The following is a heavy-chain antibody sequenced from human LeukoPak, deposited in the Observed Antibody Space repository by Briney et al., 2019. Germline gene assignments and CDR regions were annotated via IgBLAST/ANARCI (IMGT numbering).Heavy chain of an antibody. CDR1: GGXISGYY. Sequence: SETLSLTCTVSGGXISGYYWSWIRQSPGKGLEWIGYIYHSGSTNYNPSLRSRVTISLDTSKNQFSLKLSSVTAADTAVYYCARRAGEYTYGEFDYWGQGTLVTVSS. CDR2: IYHSGST. D-gene: IGHD5-18*01. CDR3: ARRAGEYTYGEFDY. J-gene: IGHJ4*02. V-gene: IGHV4-59*08.